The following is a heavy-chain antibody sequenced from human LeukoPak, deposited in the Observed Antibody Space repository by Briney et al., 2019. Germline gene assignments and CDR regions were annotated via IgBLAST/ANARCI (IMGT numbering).Heavy chain of an antibody. J-gene: IGHJ3*02. CDR2: ISSSSSTM. D-gene: IGHD2-15*01. CDR1: GFTFSSYS. Sequence: GGSLRLSCVASGFTFSSYSMNWVRQAPGKGLEWVSYISSSSSTMYYADSVKGRFTIPRDNAKNSLHLQMNSLRAEDTAVYYCARDSGYCSGGSCYNDAFDIWGQGTMVTVSS. CDR3: ARDSGYCSGGSCYNDAFDI. V-gene: IGHV3-48*01.